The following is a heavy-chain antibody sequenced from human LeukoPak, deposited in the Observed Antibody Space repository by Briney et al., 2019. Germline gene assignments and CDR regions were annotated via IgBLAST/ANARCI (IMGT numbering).Heavy chain of an antibody. CDR3: AKDEDPLPGY. D-gene: IGHD2-15*01. V-gene: IGHV3-30*18. CDR1: GFTFSSYG. CDR2: ISYDGSNK. Sequence: GGSLRLSCAASGFTFSSYGMHWVRQAPGKGLEWVAVISYDGSNKYYADSVKGRFTISRDNSKNTLYLQMNSLRAEDTAVYYCAKDEDPLPGYWGQGTLVTVSS. J-gene: IGHJ4*02.